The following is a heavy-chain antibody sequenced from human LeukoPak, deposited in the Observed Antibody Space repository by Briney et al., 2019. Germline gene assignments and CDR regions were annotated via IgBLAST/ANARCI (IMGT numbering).Heavy chain of an antibody. J-gene: IGHJ4*02. Sequence: ASVKVSFKASGCTFTRYYMHWVRPAPGQGLEWMGIINPSGGSTSYAQKFQGRDPMTRDTSTSTVYRELSSQRSEDTAVYYCARVSLYGEHDYWGQGTLVTVSS. CDR2: INPSGGST. D-gene: IGHD5/OR15-5a*01. CDR3: ARVSLYGEHDY. V-gene: IGHV1-46*01. CDR1: GCTFTRYY.